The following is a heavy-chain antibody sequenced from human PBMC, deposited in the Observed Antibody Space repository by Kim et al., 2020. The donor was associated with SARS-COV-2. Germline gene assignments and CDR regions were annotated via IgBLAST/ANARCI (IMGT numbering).Heavy chain of an antibody. V-gene: IGHV3-53*01. J-gene: IGHJ4*02. CDR3: ARVAHDYGDYLIDY. D-gene: IGHD4-17*01. Sequence: HSVQGRFPISRDNSKNTLYLQMNSLGAEDTAVYYCARVAHDYGDYLIDYWGQGTLVTVSS.